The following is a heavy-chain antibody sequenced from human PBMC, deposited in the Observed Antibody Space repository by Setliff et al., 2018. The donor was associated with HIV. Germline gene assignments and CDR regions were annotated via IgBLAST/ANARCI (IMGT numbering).Heavy chain of an antibody. CDR1: GGSISSYY. Sequence: LSLTCTVSGGSISSYYWSWIRQPPGKGLEWIGYIYNSGRTNYNPSLKSRVTISVDTSKKQFSLKLSSVTTADTAVYYCARAITFHDAFDIWGQGTMVTVSS. D-gene: IGHD1-20*01. V-gene: IGHV4-59*08. CDR3: ARAITFHDAFDI. CDR2: IYNSGRT. J-gene: IGHJ3*02.